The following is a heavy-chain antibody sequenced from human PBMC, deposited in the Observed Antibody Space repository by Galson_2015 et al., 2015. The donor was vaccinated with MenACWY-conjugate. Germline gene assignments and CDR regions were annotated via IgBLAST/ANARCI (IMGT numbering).Heavy chain of an antibody. V-gene: IGHV4-59*13. CDR3: ARRATTGWFDP. D-gene: IGHD4-17*01. CDR2: IYHSGAT. CDR1: GASMSNYS. J-gene: IGHJ5*02. Sequence: CTVSGASMSNYSWTWVRQSPEQGLAWIGHIYHSGATNYNPSLQSRVIISADASKGQISLNLASVSAADTAVYYCARRATTGWFDPWGQGTQVTVSS.